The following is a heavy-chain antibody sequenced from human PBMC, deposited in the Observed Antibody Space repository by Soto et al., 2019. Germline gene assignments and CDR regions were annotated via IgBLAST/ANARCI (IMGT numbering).Heavy chain of an antibody. V-gene: IGHV1-18*04. CDR2: ISAYNGNT. J-gene: IGHJ6*02. CDR1: GYTFTSYG. D-gene: IGHD4-17*01. Sequence: ASLKVSCKASGYTFTSYGISWVRQAPGQGLEWMGWISAYNGNTNYAQKLQGRVTMTTDTSTSTAYMELRSLRSDDTAVYYCARETTVTTPVGYYYGMDVWGQGTTVTVSS. CDR3: ARETTVTTPVGYYYGMDV.